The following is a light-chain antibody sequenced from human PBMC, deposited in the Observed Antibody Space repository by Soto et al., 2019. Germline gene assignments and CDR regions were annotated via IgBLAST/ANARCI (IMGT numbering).Light chain of an antibody. J-gene: IGKJ2*01. CDR1: QDITKA. Sequence: DIQMTQSPSSLSASVGDRVTITCRASQDITKALGWFQQKPGKAPKSLIYGASSLQSGVPSKFSGSGSGTDFTLTISSLQPEDIATYYCQQYANYPYTFGQGTRLEIK. V-gene: IGKV1-16*02. CDR3: QQYANYPYT. CDR2: GAS.